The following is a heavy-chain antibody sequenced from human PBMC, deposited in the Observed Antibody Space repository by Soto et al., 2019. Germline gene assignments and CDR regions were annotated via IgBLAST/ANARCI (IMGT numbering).Heavy chain of an antibody. J-gene: IGHJ4*02. V-gene: IGHV3-30-3*01. CDR2: ISYDGSNK. Sequence: QVQLVESGGGVVQPGRSLRLSCAASGFTFSSYAMHWVRQAPGKGLEWVAVISYDGSNKYYADSVKGRFTISRDNSKNTLYLHMNSLRAEDTAVYYCAPAHRAAACPFDYWGQGTLVTVSS. CDR3: APAHRAAACPFDY. D-gene: IGHD6-13*01. CDR1: GFTFSSYA.